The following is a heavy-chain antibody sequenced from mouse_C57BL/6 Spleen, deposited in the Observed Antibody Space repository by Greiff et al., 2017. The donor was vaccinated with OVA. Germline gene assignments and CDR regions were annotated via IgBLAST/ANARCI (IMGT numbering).Heavy chain of an antibody. CDR3: ARSAYSNAWFAY. V-gene: IGHV1-78*01. CDR1: GYTFTDHT. Sequence: VKLQESDAELVKPGASVKISCKVSGYTFTDHTIHWMKQRPEQGLEWIGYIYPRDGSTKYNEKFKGKATLTADKSSSTAYMQRNSLTSEASAVYFCARSAYSNAWFAYWGQGTLVTVSA. J-gene: IGHJ3*01. CDR2: IYPRDGST. D-gene: IGHD2-5*01.